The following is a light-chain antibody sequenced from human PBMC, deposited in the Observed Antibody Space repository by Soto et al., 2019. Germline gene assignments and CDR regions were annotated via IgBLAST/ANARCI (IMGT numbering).Light chain of an antibody. CDR3: GTWDGSLSAGV. V-gene: IGLV1-51*01. Sequence: QSVLTQPPSVSAAPGQKVTISCSGSGSNIGSYYVSWYQQLPGTAPKVLIYDNNNRPSGIPDRFSGTRSGTSATLGITGLQTGDEAHYYCGTWDGSLSAGVFGGGTKLTVL. J-gene: IGLJ2*01. CDR1: GSNIGSYY. CDR2: DNN.